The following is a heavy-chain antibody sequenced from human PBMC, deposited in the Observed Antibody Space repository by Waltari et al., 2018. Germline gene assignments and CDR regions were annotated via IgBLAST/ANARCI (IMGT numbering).Heavy chain of an antibody. Sequence: EVQLLESGGGLVQPGGSLRLSCAASGFTFRSYAMSWVRQAPGKGLEWVSVIYSGGSTYYADSVKGRFTISRDNSKNTLYLQMNSLRAEDTAVYYCAILPVTDRDYWGQGTLVTVSS. CDR3: AILPVTDRDY. V-gene: IGHV3-23*03. CDR1: GFTFRSYA. D-gene: IGHD2-21*02. J-gene: IGHJ4*02. CDR2: IYSGGST.